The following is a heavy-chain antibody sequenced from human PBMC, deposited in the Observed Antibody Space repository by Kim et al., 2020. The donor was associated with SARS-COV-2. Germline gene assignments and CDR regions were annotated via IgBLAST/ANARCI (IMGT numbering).Heavy chain of an antibody. CDR3: VGDFSLRPYGSGQFDP. J-gene: IGHJ5*02. V-gene: IGHV1-69*13. Sequence: PSVKVSCKASGGTVSSYPINWVRQAPGQGLEWMGGIIPMLGTTKYAQKFQGRMTITADRSTATAYMDLNSLTSEDTAVYFCVGDFSLRPYGSGQFDPWGRGTLVTVSS. CDR1: GGTVSSYP. CDR2: IIPMLGTT. D-gene: IGHD3-10*01.